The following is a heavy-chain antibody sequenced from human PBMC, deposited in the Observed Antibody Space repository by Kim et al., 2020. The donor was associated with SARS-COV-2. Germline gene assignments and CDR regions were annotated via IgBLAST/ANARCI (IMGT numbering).Heavy chain of an antibody. CDR3: ARWKIRFLEWPARANYYYYMDV. V-gene: IGHV1-18*01. J-gene: IGHJ6*03. CDR1: GYTFTSYG. D-gene: IGHD3-3*01. Sequence: ASVKVSCKASGYTFTSYGISWVRQAPGQGLEWMGWISAYNGNTNYAQKLQGRVTMTTDTSTSTAYMELRSLRSDDTAVYYCARWKIRFLEWPARANYYYYMDVWGKGTAVTVSS. CDR2: ISAYNGNT.